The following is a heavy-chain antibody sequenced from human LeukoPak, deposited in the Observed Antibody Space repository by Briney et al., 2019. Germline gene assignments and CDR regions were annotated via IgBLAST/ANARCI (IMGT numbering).Heavy chain of an antibody. CDR3: ATGIAARPVPFFDY. V-gene: IGHV1-24*01. Sequence: ASVKVSCKASGYTFTGYYMHWVRQAPGKGLEWMGGFDPEDGETIYAQKFQGRVTMTEDTSTDTAYMELSSLRSEDTAVYYCATGIAARPVPFFDYWGQGTLVTVSS. D-gene: IGHD6-6*01. CDR1: GYTFTGYY. J-gene: IGHJ4*02. CDR2: FDPEDGET.